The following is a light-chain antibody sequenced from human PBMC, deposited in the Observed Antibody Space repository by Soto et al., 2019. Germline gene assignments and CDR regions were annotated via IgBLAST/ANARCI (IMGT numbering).Light chain of an antibody. CDR2: DAS. CDR1: QSVGSY. V-gene: IGKV3-11*01. J-gene: IGKJ4*01. CDR3: QQRSNWPSLT. Sequence: EIVLTQSPATLSLSPGERATLSCRASQSVGSYLAWYQHKPGQAPRLLISDASHRATGIPARFSGSGSETDFTLTISSLEPEDSAVYYCQQRSNWPSLTFGGGTKVDIK.